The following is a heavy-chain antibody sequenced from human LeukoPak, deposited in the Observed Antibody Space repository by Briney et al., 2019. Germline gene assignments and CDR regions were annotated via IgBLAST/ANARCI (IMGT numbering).Heavy chain of an antibody. CDR1: GFTFNNYA. Sequence: GGSLTLSCAASGFTFNNYAMSWLRQAPGKGLEWVSAISASGGTTYYADSVKGRFTISRDNSENTLFLQMNSLRAEDTAVYYCAKEPREYCSSTSCPNWFDSWGQGTLVTVSS. V-gene: IGHV3-23*01. CDR3: AKEPREYCSSTSCPNWFDS. CDR2: ISASGGTT. D-gene: IGHD2-2*01. J-gene: IGHJ5*01.